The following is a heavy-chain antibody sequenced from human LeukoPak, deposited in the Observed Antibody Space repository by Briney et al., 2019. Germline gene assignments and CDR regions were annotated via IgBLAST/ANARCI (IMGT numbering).Heavy chain of an antibody. CDR2: INHSGST. D-gene: IGHD2-2*01. V-gene: IGHV4-39*07. CDR1: GDSISSSDFY. J-gene: IGHJ6*02. CDR3: ARGPPAKPGTGYYYGMDV. Sequence: SETLSLTCTVSGDSISSSDFYWGWIRRPPGKGLEWIGEINHSGSTNYNPSLKSRVTISVDMSKNQFSLKLSSVTAADTAVYYCARGPPAKPGTGYYYGMDVWGQGTTVTVSS.